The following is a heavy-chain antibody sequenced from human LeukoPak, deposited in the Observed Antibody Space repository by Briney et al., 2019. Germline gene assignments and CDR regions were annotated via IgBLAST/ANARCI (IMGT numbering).Heavy chain of an antibody. D-gene: IGHD3-9*01. Sequence: ASVKVSCTASGYTFTSYGISWVRQAPGQGLEWMGWISAYNGNTNYAQKFQGRVTMTRDTSISTAYMELSRLRSDDTAVYYCARELGYDILTGYSNDYWGQGTLVTVSS. V-gene: IGHV1-18*01. CDR2: ISAYNGNT. CDR3: ARELGYDILTGYSNDY. CDR1: GYTFTSYG. J-gene: IGHJ4*02.